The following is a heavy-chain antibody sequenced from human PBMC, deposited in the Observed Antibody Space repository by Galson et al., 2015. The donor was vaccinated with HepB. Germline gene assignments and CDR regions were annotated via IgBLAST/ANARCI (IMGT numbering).Heavy chain of an antibody. CDR2: ISAYNGNT. V-gene: IGHV1-18*01. CDR3: ARGCYDSSGPDVVFCAFDI. Sequence: QSGAEVKKPGASVKVSCKASGYTFTSYGISWVRQAPGQGLEWMGWISAYNGNTNYAQKLQGRVTMTTDTSTSTAYMELRSLRSDDTAVYYCARGCYDSSGPDVVFCAFDIWGQGTMVTVSS. D-gene: IGHD3-22*01. CDR1: GYTFTSYG. J-gene: IGHJ3*02.